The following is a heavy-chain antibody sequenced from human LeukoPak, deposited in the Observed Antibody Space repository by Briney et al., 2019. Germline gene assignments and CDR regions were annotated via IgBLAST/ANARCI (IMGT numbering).Heavy chain of an antibody. J-gene: IGHJ4*02. CDR1: GGTFTSYF. V-gene: IGHV1-46*01. CDR2: INPSGGST. CDR3: ARQWQWGAGPFDS. Sequence: GASVKVSCKASGGTFTSYFIHWVRQAPGQGLEYMGEINPSGGSTNYAQNFQGRVTMTRDTSTSTVYMDLSSLRSEDTAVYYCARQWQWGAGPFDSWGQGTLVTVSS. D-gene: IGHD1-26*01.